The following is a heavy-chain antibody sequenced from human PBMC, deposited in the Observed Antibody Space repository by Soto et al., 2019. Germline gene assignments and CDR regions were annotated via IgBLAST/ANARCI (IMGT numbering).Heavy chain of an antibody. J-gene: IGHJ4*02. Sequence: EVQLLESGGGLVQPGGSLRLSCAASGFTFSICAMTWVRQAPVMVLQWVSAISDSGGSTYYADSVRGRFTITSDNSKNTLYLQLNSLGAEDTAVYYCAKDKPAAGSQWLVPIWGRGTLVTVSS. D-gene: IGHD6-19*01. CDR1: GFTFSICA. V-gene: IGHV3-23*01. CDR2: ISDSGGST. CDR3: AKDKPAAGSQWLVPI.